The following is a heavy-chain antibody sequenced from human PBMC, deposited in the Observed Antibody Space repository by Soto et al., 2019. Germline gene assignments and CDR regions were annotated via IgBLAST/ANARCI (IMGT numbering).Heavy chain of an antibody. D-gene: IGHD2-2*01. CDR2: INHSGST. Sequence: SETLSLTCAVYGGSFSGYYWSWIRQPPGKGLEWIGEINHSGSTNYNPSLKSRVTISVDTSKNQFSLKLSSVTAADTAVYYCARGQRPAAIPIRRIFDYWGQGTLVTVSS. J-gene: IGHJ4*02. CDR1: GGSFSGYY. V-gene: IGHV4-34*01. CDR3: ARGQRPAAIPIRRIFDY.